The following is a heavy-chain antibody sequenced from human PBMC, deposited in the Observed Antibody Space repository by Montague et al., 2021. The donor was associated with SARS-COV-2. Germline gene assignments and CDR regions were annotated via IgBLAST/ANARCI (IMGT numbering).Heavy chain of an antibody. CDR1: GGSIGSHY. V-gene: IGHV4-59*11. D-gene: IGHD6-25*01. J-gene: IGHJ5*02. CDR3: ARGSGSASATWFDP. Sequence: SETLSLTCTLSGGSIGSHYCCWIRLPPGKGLEWVGHIYYTGITNXKSSLKSRVTISVDTSKNQLSLTLDSVTAADTAVYYCARGSGSASATWFDPWGQGTLVTVSS. CDR2: IYYTGIT.